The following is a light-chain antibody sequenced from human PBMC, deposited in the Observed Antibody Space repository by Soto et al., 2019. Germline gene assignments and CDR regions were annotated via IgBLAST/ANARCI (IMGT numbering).Light chain of an antibody. J-gene: IGKJ5*01. CDR1: QDIVAY. V-gene: IGKV1D-12*01. Sequence: IQVTHAPSSVSASVVDRVTITFLASQDIVAYLAWYQHKPGRATELLIRAAYTLQSGVKSRFSGSGSGTDFTLTIKSMQPEDFATYYCKQAYSFPINCGQGKRLALK. CDR2: AAY. CDR3: KQAYSFPIN.